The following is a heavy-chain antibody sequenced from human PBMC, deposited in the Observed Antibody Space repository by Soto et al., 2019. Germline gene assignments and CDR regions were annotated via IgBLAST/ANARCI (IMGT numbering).Heavy chain of an antibody. Sequence: QVQVVQSGAAVKKPGASVKVSCKTSGYTFPSYDISWVRQAPGQGLEWMGWISGYNGNTNYAQKHQVRVTMTTDTSTSTDYLELRSRRSDDTAVYYCARESATTHDGFDIWGQGTMVIVSS. CDR3: ARESATTHDGFDI. J-gene: IGHJ3*02. CDR1: GYTFPSYD. V-gene: IGHV1-18*01. D-gene: IGHD4-17*01. CDR2: ISGYNGNT.